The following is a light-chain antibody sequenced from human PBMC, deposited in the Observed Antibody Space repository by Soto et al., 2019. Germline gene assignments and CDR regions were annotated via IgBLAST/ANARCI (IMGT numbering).Light chain of an antibody. J-gene: IGLJ2*01. CDR3: SSYAGNNGGV. CDR1: SSDVGAYNY. CDR2: EVT. V-gene: IGLV2-8*01. Sequence: QSALTQPPSVSGSPGQSVTISCTGSSSDVGAYNYVCWYQQHPGKPPKLLISEVTKRPSGVPDRFSGSKSGNTASLTVSGLQAEDEAHYYCSSYAGNNGGVFGGGNKLTVL.